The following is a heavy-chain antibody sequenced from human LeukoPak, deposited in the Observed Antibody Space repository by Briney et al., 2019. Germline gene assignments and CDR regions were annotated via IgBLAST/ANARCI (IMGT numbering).Heavy chain of an antibody. V-gene: IGHV1-2*02. CDR1: GYTFTGYY. D-gene: IGHD6-19*01. CDR2: INPNSGGT. Sequence: ASVKVSCKASGYTFTGYYMHWVRQAPGQGLEWMGWINPNSGGTNYAQKFQGRVTMTRDTSISTAYMELSRLRSDDTAVYYYAREPSHPGIAVAGTNWFDPWGQGTLVTVSS. CDR3: AREPSHPGIAVAGTNWFDP. J-gene: IGHJ5*02.